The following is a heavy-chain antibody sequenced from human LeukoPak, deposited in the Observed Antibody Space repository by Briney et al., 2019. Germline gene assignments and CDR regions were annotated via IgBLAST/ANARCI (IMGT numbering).Heavy chain of an antibody. Sequence: SETLSLTCTVSGGSISSSSYHWGWIRQPPGKGLEWIGSIYYSGSTYYNPSLKSRVTISVDTSKNQFSLKLSSVTAADTAAYYCATLNDYYDSSGYPRFGPWGQGTLVTVSS. V-gene: IGHV4-39*01. CDR3: ATLNDYYDSSGYPRFGP. D-gene: IGHD3-22*01. CDR1: GGSISSSSYH. CDR2: IYYSGST. J-gene: IGHJ5*02.